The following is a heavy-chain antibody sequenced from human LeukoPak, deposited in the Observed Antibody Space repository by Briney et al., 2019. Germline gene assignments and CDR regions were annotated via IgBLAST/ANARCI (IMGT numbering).Heavy chain of an antibody. V-gene: IGHV5-51*01. J-gene: IGHJ4*02. D-gene: IGHD1-14*01. Sequence: GESLKISCNGSGYSFTSYWIAWVRQMPGKGLEWMGIIYPGDSDTRYSPSFQGQVTISADKSISTAYLQWSSLKASDTAMYYCARSSTTDYYFDYWGQGTLVTISS. CDR1: GYSFTSYW. CDR3: ARSSTTDYYFDY. CDR2: IYPGDSDT.